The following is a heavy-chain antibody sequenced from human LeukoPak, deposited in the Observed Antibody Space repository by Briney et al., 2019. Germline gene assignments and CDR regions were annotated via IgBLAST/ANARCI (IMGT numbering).Heavy chain of an antibody. J-gene: IGHJ4*02. CDR2: IYHSGST. Sequence: SETLSLTCTVSGYSISSGYYRGWIRQPPGKGLEWIGSIYHSGSTYYNPSLKSRVTISVDTSKNQFSLKLSSVTAADTAVYYCARARRMDNFDYWGQGTLVTVSS. D-gene: IGHD3/OR15-3a*01. CDR1: GYSISSGYY. CDR3: ARARRMDNFDY. V-gene: IGHV4-38-2*02.